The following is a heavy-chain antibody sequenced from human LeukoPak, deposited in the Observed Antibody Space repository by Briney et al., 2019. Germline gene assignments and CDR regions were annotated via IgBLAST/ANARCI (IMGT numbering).Heavy chain of an antibody. CDR1: GGSISSYY. CDR3: ARAPGTMSGWYFDL. J-gene: IGHJ2*01. Sequence: SETLSLTCTVSGGSISSYYWSWIRQPPGKGLEWIGYIYYSGSTNYNPSLKSRVTISVDTSKNQFSLKLSSVTAADTAVYYCARAPGTMSGWYFDLWGRGTLVTVSS. V-gene: IGHV4-59*08. CDR2: IYYSGST. D-gene: IGHD3-10*02.